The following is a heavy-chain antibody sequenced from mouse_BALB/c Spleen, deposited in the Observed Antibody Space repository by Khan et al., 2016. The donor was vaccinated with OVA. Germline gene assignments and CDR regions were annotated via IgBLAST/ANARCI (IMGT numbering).Heavy chain of an antibody. CDR3: ARGYDFLAY. D-gene: IGHD2-14*01. CDR2: VNPNTGGS. Sequence: VQLQQSGPDLVKPGASVKISCKASGYSFTLYYMTWVKQSHGKSLEWIGRVNPNTGGSDYNQEFKGKAILTVDKSSNTAYMELHSLTSEDSAVYCCARGYDFLAYWGQGTLVTVSA. J-gene: IGHJ3*01. CDR1: GYSFTLYY. V-gene: IGHV1-26*01.